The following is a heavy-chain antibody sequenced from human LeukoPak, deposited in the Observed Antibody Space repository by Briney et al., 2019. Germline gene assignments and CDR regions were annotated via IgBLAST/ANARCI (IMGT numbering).Heavy chain of an antibody. CDR2: ISYDGSNK. J-gene: IGHJ1*01. D-gene: IGHD3-22*01. CDR3: AKDSPSYYDSSGYLEYFQH. V-gene: IGHV3-30*18. Sequence: GGSLRLPCAASGFTFSSYGMHWVRQAPGKGLEWVAVISYDGSNKYYADSVKGRFTISRDNSKNTLYLQMNSLRAEDTAVYYCAKDSPSYYDSSGYLEYFQHWGQGTLVTVSS. CDR1: GFTFSSYG.